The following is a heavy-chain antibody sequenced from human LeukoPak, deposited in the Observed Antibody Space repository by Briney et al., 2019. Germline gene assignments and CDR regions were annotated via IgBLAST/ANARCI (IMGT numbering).Heavy chain of an antibody. D-gene: IGHD6-19*01. CDR2: IYYSGST. J-gene: IGHJ5*02. Sequence: PSETLSLTRTVSGGSISSYYWSWIRQPPGKGLEWIGYIYYSGSTNYNPSLKSRVTISVDTSKNQFSLKLSSVTAADTAVYYCARAYSSGWYGWFDPWGQGTLVTVSS. CDR1: GGSISSYY. CDR3: ARAYSSGWYGWFDP. V-gene: IGHV4-59*08.